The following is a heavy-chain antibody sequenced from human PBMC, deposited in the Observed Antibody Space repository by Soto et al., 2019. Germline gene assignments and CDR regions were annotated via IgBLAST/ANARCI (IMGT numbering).Heavy chain of an antibody. CDR3: ARDSPSLAYCGGDCYSIDY. V-gene: IGHV1-2*02. CDR2: INSNSGGT. D-gene: IGHD2-21*02. Sequence: QVQLVQSGAEVKKPGASVKVSCEASGYTFTDYYMHWVRQAPGQGLEWMGWINSNSGGTNYAQKFQGRVTMTRDTSNTTVYMELRRLRSDDTAVYYCARDSPSLAYCGGDCYSIDYWGQGTLVTVSS. J-gene: IGHJ4*02. CDR1: GYTFTDYY.